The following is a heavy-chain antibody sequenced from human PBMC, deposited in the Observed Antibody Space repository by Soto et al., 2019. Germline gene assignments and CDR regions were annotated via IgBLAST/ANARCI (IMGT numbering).Heavy chain of an antibody. D-gene: IGHD6-13*01. CDR3: AKAFSWYDY. V-gene: IGHV3-23*01. CDR1: GFTFSSYA. J-gene: IGHJ4*02. Sequence: GSLRLSCAASGFTFSSYAMNRVRQAPGKGLEWVSGISGSGGSTYHADSVKGRFTISRDNSKNTLYLQMSSLRAEDTAVYYCAKAFSWYDYWGQGTLVTVSS. CDR2: ISGSGGST.